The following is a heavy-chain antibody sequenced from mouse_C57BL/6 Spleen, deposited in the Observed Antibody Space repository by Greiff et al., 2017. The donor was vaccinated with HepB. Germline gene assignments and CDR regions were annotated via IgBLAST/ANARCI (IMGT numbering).Heavy chain of an antibody. D-gene: IGHD1-3*01. CDR3: ASDRGLKAWFAY. CDR1: GFTFSSYA. V-gene: IGHV5-4*01. CDR2: ISDGGSYT. Sequence: EVQGVESGGGLVKPGGSLKLSCAASGFTFSSYAMSWVRQTPEKRLEWVATISDGGSYTYYPDNVKGRFTISRDNAKNNLYLQMSHLKSEDTAIYYCASDRGLKAWFAYWGQGTLVTVSA. J-gene: IGHJ3*01.